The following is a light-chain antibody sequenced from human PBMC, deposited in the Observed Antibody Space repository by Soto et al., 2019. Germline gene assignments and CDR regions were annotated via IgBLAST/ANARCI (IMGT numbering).Light chain of an antibody. CDR3: QKYDGAPFT. CDR2: AAS. Sequence: DIRMTQSPSSLSVSVGDRVTITCRASQGIRNYLAWYQQKPGKVPELLIYAASTLRAGVPSRFSGSGSGTDFTLTINSLQPEDRATYYCQKYDGAPFTFGGGTKVDFK. V-gene: IGKV1-27*01. CDR1: QGIRNY. J-gene: IGKJ4*01.